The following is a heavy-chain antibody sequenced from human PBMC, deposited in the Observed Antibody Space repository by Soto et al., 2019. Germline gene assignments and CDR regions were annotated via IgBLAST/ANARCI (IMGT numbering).Heavy chain of an antibody. CDR1: GLTFSTYW. D-gene: IGHD3-10*01. V-gene: IGHV3-74*01. CDR3: AKELLRLGESLERYFDY. J-gene: IGHJ4*02. CDR2: IRGDGRMT. Sequence: PGGSLRLSCTASGLTFSTYWIHWVRQAPGKGLVWVSRIRGDGRMTDYADSVRGRFTISRDNSKNTLFLQLNSLRAEDTAVYYCAKELLRLGESLERYFDYWGQGTPVTVSS.